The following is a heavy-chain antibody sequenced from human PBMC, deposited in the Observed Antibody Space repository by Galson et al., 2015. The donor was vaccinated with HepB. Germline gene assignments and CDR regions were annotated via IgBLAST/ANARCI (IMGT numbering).Heavy chain of an antibody. D-gene: IGHD5-18*01. Sequence: SLRLSCAASGFTFSSYEMNWVRQAPGKGLEWVSYITGSDNTIFYADSVKGRFTISRDNTKNSLYLQMNSLRVEDTAVYYCARGLIVNTAMIAFYYWGQGALVTVSS. CDR3: ARGLIVNTAMIAFYY. CDR1: GFTFSSYE. V-gene: IGHV3-48*03. CDR2: ITGSDNTI. J-gene: IGHJ4*02.